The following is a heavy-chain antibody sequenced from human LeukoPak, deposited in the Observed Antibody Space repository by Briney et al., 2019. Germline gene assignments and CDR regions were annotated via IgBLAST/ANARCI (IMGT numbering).Heavy chain of an antibody. Sequence: GGSLRLSCAASGFTFSDYYMTWVRQAPGKGLEWVSVIYSGGSTYYADSVKGRFTISRDNSKNTLYLQMNSLRAEDTAVYYCARATASRFDYWGQGTLVTVPS. V-gene: IGHV3-53*01. CDR1: GFTFSDYY. D-gene: IGHD4-17*01. J-gene: IGHJ4*02. CDR2: IYSGGST. CDR3: ARATASRFDY.